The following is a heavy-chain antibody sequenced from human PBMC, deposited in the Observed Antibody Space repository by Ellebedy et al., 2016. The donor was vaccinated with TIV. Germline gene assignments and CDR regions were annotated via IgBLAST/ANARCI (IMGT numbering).Heavy chain of an antibody. V-gene: IGHV3-7*01. Sequence: GESLKISCAASGFTFSSYWMSWVRQAPGKGLEWVANIKQDGSEKYYVDSVKGRFTISRDNAKNTLYLQMNSLRAEDTAVYYCASLQVGATSFDYWGQGTLVTVSS. CDR2: IKQDGSEK. CDR3: ASLQVGATSFDY. J-gene: IGHJ4*02. CDR1: GFTFSSYW. D-gene: IGHD1-26*01.